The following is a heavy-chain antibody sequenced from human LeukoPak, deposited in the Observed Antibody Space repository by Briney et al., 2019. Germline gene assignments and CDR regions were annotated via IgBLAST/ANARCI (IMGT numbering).Heavy chain of an antibody. CDR2: ISRSDGST. J-gene: IGHJ4*02. D-gene: IGHD3-10*01. V-gene: IGHV3-23*01. CDR1: GFTFSSYA. CDR3: AKRGPPCFDY. Sequence: PGGSLRLSCAASGFTFSSYAMSWVRQAPGKGREWVSAISRSDGSTYYADSVKGRLTIPRDNSKNTLYLQMNSLRAEDTAVYYCAKRGPPCFDYWGQGTLVTVSS.